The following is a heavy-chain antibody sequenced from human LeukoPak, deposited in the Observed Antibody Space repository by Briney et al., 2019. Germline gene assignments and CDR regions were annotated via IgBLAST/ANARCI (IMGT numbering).Heavy chain of an antibody. CDR1: GGSFSGYY. CDR2: INHSGST. V-gene: IGHV4-34*01. CDR3: ARAAAGTFWGISY. Sequence: PSETLSLTCAVYGGSFSGYYWSWIRQPPGEGLEWIGEINHSGSTNYNASLKSRVTISVETSKNQFSLKLSSVTAADTAVYYCARAAAGTFWGISYWGQGTLVTVSS. J-gene: IGHJ4*02. D-gene: IGHD6-13*01.